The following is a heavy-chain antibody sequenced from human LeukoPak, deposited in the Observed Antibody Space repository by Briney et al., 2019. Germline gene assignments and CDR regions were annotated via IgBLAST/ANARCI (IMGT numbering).Heavy chain of an antibody. D-gene: IGHD1-26*01. CDR1: GFTFSTYW. CDR3: AREKWEEGYYFDY. CDR2: IRHDGSEK. V-gene: IGHV3-7*01. Sequence: PGGSLRLSCVASGFTFSTYWMTWVRQAPGKGLECVADIRHDGSEKYYLDSVKGRFTISRDNAKNSLYLQMNSLRAGDTAVYYCAREKWEEGYYFDYWGQGTLVTVSS. J-gene: IGHJ4*02.